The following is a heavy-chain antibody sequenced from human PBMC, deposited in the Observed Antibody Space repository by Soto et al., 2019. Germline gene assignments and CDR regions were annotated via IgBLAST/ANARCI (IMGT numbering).Heavy chain of an antibody. J-gene: IGHJ6*02. D-gene: IGHD2-15*01. CDR1: GFTFSSYW. CDR2: IKQDGSEK. V-gene: IGHV3-7*01. CDR3: ARAPGYCSGGSCSDYYYGMDV. Sequence: PGGSLRLSCAASGFTFSSYWMNWVRQAPGKGLEWVANIKQDGSEKYYVDSVKGRFTISRDNAKNSLYLQMNSLRAEDSAVYYCARAPGYCSGGSCSDYYYGMDVWGQGTTVTVSS.